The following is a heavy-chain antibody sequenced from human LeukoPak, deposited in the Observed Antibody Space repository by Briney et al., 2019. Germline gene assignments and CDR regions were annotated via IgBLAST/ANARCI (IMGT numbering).Heavy chain of an antibody. CDR3: NNREF. D-gene: IGHD3-10*01. J-gene: IGHJ4*02. CDR1: AFSNAW. Sequence: GGSLRLSCVASAFSNAWMNWIRQAPGQGLEWVGRVKSKVHGGTIDYAAPVKGRFTISRDDSKNTLYLQMNSLKTEDTAVYYCNNREFWGQGTLVTVSS. CDR2: VKSKVHGGTI. V-gene: IGHV3-15*07.